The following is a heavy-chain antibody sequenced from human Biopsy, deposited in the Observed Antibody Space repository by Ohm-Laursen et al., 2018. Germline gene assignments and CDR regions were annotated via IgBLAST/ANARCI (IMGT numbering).Heavy chain of an antibody. CDR2: LFTSGTT. V-gene: IGHV4-4*07. CDR3: VRGGSGSFPFDY. J-gene: IGHJ4*02. D-gene: IGHD3-10*01. CDR1: GGSINSYY. Sequence: GTLSLTCTVSGGSINSYYWSWMRQPAGKGLEWIGRLFTSGTTNYSPSLNNRVTMSADTSKNQFSLRLTSVTAADTAVYYCVRGGSGSFPFDYWGPGTLVTVSS.